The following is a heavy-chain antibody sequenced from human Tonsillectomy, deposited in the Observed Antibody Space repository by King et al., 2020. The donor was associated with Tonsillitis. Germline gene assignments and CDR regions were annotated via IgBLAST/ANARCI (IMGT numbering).Heavy chain of an antibody. CDR2: IYTSGST. Sequence: QLQESGPGLVKPSQTLSLTCTVSGGSISSGSYYWGWIRQPAGKGLEWIGRIYTSGSTNYNPSLKSRVTMSVDTSKNQFSLKLSSVTAADTAVYYCARESPPHCSSTSCAPAYYYYYYMDVWGKGTTVTVSS. V-gene: IGHV4-61*02. J-gene: IGHJ6*03. CDR3: ARESPPHCSSTSCAPAYYYYYYMDV. CDR1: GGSISSGSYY. D-gene: IGHD2-2*01.